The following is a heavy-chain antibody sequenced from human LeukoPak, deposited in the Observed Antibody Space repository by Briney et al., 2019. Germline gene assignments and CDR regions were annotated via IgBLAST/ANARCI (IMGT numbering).Heavy chain of an antibody. D-gene: IGHD2-15*01. Sequence: ASVKVSCKASGYTFTGYYIHWVRQAPGQGLEWMGWINPNSGGTNYAQKLQGRVTMTTDTSTSTAYMELRSLRSDDTAVYYCARDGYCSGGSCYYHGAFDYWGQGTLVTVSS. CDR2: INPNSGGT. CDR1: GYTFTGYY. CDR3: ARDGYCSGGSCYYHGAFDY. J-gene: IGHJ4*02. V-gene: IGHV1-2*02.